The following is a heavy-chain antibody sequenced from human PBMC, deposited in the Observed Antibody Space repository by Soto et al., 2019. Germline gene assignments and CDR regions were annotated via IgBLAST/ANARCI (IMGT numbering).Heavy chain of an antibody. V-gene: IGHV3-30*18. CDR3: AKGPAYYYGSGTDYFDY. CDR1: GFTFSSYA. CDR2: ISYDGSNK. J-gene: IGHJ4*02. D-gene: IGHD3-10*01. Sequence: GGSLRLSCAASGFTFSSYAMSWVRQAPGKGLEWVAVISYDGSNKYYADSVKGRFTISRDNSKNTLYLQMNSLRAEDTAVYYCAKGPAYYYGSGTDYFDYWGQGTLVTVSS.